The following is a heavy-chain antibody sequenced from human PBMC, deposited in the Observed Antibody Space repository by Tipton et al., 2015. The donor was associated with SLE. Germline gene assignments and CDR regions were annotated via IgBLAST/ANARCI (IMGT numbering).Heavy chain of an antibody. CDR3: ARDWEGRWELHLGIWVY. J-gene: IGHJ4*02. CDR2: IYYSGNT. Sequence: TLSLTCTVSGGSINSYYWSWIRQPPGKGLEWIGYIYYSGNTNYNPSLKSRVTISVDTSKNHFSLKLNSVTAADTAVYYCARDWEGRWELHLGIWVYWGQGTLVTVSS. D-gene: IGHD1-26*01. CDR1: GGSINSYY. V-gene: IGHV4-4*08.